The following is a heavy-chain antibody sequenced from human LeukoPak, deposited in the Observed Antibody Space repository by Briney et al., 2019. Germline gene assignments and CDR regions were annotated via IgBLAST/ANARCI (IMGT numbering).Heavy chain of an antibody. D-gene: IGHD3-3*01. CDR3: AKSMRFLEWLSPSLDY. Sequence: GRSLRLSCAASGFTFSSYAMHWVRQAPGKGLEWVAVISYDGSNKYYADSVKGRFTISRDNSKNTLYLQMNSLRAEDTAVYYCAKSMRFLEWLSPSLDYWGQGTLVTVSS. V-gene: IGHV3-30-3*02. J-gene: IGHJ4*02. CDR2: ISYDGSNK. CDR1: GFTFSSYA.